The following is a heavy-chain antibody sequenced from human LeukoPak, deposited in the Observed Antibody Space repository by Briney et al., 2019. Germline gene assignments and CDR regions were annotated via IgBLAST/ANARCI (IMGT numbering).Heavy chain of an antibody. Sequence: PGGSLRLSCAASGFTFSGYSMNWVRQAPGKGLEWVSYITSSSSAIYYADSVKGRFTISRDNAKNTLYLEINSLRAEDTAVYYRARGIVDGSYRGWGQGTLVTVSS. CDR3: ARGIVDGSYRG. J-gene: IGHJ4*02. V-gene: IGHV3-48*04. CDR2: ITSSSSAI. D-gene: IGHD1-26*01. CDR1: GFTFSGYS.